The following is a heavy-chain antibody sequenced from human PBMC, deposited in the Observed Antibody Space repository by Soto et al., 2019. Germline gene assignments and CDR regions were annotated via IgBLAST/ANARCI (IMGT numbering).Heavy chain of an antibody. CDR2: IFYLGSS. Sequence: SETMSLTGTVSGDSIISSDFYWGWVRQPPGKGLEWIGSIFYLGSSYYNPSLKSRVTMSVDTSKNQFSLRLRSVTAADTALYFCARHSLALRKNNWFDPWGQGIMVTVSS. D-gene: IGHD3-3*02. CDR1: GDSIISSDFY. V-gene: IGHV4-39*01. CDR3: ARHSLALRKNNWFDP. J-gene: IGHJ5*02.